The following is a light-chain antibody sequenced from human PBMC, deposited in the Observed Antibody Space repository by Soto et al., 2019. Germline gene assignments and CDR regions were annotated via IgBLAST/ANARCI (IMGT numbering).Light chain of an antibody. Sequence: DIVMTQSPLSVSVTPGEPASISCRSSQSLLHRDGHTYLDWYLQKPGQSPQLLIYEVSTRVSGVPDRFSGSGSGTDFTLEISRVETDDVGIYYCMQSTQLPPTFGQGTRLEIK. CDR3: MQSTQLPPT. CDR2: EVS. V-gene: IGKV2D-29*02. CDR1: QSLLHRDGHTY. J-gene: IGKJ5*01.